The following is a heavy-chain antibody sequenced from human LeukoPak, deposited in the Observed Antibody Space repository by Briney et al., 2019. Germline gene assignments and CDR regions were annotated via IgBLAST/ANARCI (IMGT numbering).Heavy chain of an antibody. J-gene: IGHJ3*02. CDR2: IIPIFGTA. CDR3: ARPRSGYYDSSGYSNDAFDI. CDR1: GYTFTSYY. V-gene: IGHV1-69*05. Sequence: ASVKVSCKASGYTFTSYYMHWVRQAPGQGLEWMGGIIPIFGTANYAQKFQGRVTITTDESTSTAYMELSSLRSEDTAVYYCARPRSGYYDSSGYSNDAFDIWGQGTMVTVSS. D-gene: IGHD3-22*01.